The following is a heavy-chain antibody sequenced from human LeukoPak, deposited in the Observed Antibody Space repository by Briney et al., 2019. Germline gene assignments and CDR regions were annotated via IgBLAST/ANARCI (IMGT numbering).Heavy chain of an antibody. D-gene: IGHD6-13*01. CDR1: GFTFRNYG. J-gene: IGHJ4*02. V-gene: IGHV3-33*06. CDR3: AKGGLAAAGIDY. Sequence: GRSLRLSCAASGFTFRNYGVHWVRQAPDKGLEWVAIIWYDGSKKYYADSVRGRFTISRDNSKNTVSLQMNNLSPEDTAVYYCAKGGLAAAGIDYWGQGTLVTVSS. CDR2: IWYDGSKK.